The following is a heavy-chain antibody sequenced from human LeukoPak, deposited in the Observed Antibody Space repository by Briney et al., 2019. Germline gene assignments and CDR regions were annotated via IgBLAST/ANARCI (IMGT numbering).Heavy chain of an antibody. CDR2: ISGSGAST. V-gene: IGHV3-23*01. CDR1: GFTFSTNA. J-gene: IGHJ4*02. Sequence: GSLRLSCLTSGFTFSTNAMSWARQAPGKGLEWISGISGSGASTYYADSVTGRFTISRDNSRNTLYLQMNSLRGDDTAVYYCAKDVGKWESLHFFDYWGQGTLVTVSS. D-gene: IGHD1-26*01. CDR3: AKDVGKWESLHFFDY.